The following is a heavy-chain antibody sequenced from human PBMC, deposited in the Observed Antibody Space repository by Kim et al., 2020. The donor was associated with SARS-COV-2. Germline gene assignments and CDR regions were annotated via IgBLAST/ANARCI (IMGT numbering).Heavy chain of an antibody. CDR3: AKDNSRIQLIYGMDV. Sequence: ESVKGRFTITRENSNNSLYLQMNSLRTEDTALYYCAKDNSRIQLIYGMDVWGQGTTVTVSS. J-gene: IGHJ6*02. V-gene: IGHV3-43*01. D-gene: IGHD5-18*01.